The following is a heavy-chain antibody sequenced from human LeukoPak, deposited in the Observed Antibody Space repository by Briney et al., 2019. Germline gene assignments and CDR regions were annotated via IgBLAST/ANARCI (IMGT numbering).Heavy chain of an antibody. J-gene: IGHJ3*02. Sequence: TGGSLRLSCAASGFTFSSYSMNWVRQAPGKGLEWVSSISSSSSYIYYADSVKGRFTISRDNAKNSLYLQMNSLRAEDTAVYYCARAVYGFDAFDIWGQGTMATVSS. CDR1: GFTFSSYS. CDR3: ARAVYGFDAFDI. V-gene: IGHV3-21*01. CDR2: ISSSSSYI. D-gene: IGHD4-17*01.